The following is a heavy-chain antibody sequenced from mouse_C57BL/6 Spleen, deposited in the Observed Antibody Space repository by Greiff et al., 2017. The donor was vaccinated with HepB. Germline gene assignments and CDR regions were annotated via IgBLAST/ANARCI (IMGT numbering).Heavy chain of an antibody. J-gene: IGHJ3*01. CDR1: GYTFTDYE. CDR2: IDPETGGT. Sequence: VQLQESGAELVRPGASVTLSCKASGYTFTDYEMHWVKQTPVHGLEWIGAIDPETGGTAYNQKFKGKAILTADKSSSTAYMELRSLTSEDSAVYNCTGRGCAYWGQGTLVTVSA. V-gene: IGHV1-15*01. CDR3: TGRGCAY.